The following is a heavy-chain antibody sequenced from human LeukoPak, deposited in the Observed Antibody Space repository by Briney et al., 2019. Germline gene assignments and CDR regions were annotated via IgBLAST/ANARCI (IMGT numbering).Heavy chain of an antibody. CDR2: ISYDGSNK. CDR3: ARESWGKNFFDY. J-gene: IGHJ4*02. D-gene: IGHD3-16*01. V-gene: IGHV3-30-3*01. CDR1: GFTFSSYA. Sequence: PGGSLRLSCAASGFTFSSYAMHWVRQAPGKGLEWVAVISYDGSNKYYADSVKGRFTISRDNSKNTLYLQMNSLRAEDTAVYYCARESWGKNFFDYWGQGTLVTVSS.